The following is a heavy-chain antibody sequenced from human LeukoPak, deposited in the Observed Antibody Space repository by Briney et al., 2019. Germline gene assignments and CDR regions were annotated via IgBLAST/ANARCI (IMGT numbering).Heavy chain of an antibody. CDR2: INPNSGGT. V-gene: IGHV1-2*02. Sequence: GASVKVSCKASGYTLTGYDMHWVRQPPGQGLEWMGWINPNSGGTNYAQKFQGRVSITTDTTISTAYMELSRLRSDDTAVYYSARGQVYRGRYYYFDYWGQGTLVTVSP. J-gene: IGHJ4*02. D-gene: IGHD1-26*01. CDR1: GYTLTGYD. CDR3: ARGQVYRGRYYYFDY.